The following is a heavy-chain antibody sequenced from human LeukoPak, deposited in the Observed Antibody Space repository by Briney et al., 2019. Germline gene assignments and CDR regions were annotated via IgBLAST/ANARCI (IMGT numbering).Heavy chain of an antibody. V-gene: IGHV4-59*10. Sequence: SETLSLTCAVYGGSFSGYYWSWIRQPAGKGLEWIGRIYASGSTSYNPSLKSRVTISVDKSKKQFSLKLTSVTAADTAVYYCARGEGAIAVAGYFDYWGQGTLVTVSS. CDR1: GGSFSGYY. D-gene: IGHD6-19*01. CDR3: ARGEGAIAVAGYFDY. J-gene: IGHJ4*02. CDR2: IYASGST.